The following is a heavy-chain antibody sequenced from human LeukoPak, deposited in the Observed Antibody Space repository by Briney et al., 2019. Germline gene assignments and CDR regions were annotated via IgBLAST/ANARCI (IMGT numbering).Heavy chain of an antibody. CDR1: GGSMRNYY. J-gene: IGHJ5*02. CDR3: ARTPPGGNNWFDP. Sequence: SETLSLTCTVSGGSMRNYYWSWIRQPPGKGLEWIGYIYDGGNTTYNPSLRSRVIISADTSKSQFSLSLRSVTAADTAVYYCARTPPGGNNWFDPWGQGTLVTVSS. V-gene: IGHV4-59*08. D-gene: IGHD1-14*01. CDR2: IYDGGNT.